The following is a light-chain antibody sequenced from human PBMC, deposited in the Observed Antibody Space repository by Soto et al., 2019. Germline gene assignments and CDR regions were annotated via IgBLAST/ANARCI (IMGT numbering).Light chain of an antibody. CDR1: SSDVGGYNY. CDR2: DVN. CDR3: SSYSSSATNYV. V-gene: IGLV2-11*01. Sequence: QSALTQPRSVSGSPGQSVAISCTGTSSDVGGYNYVSWYQQHPGKAPKLMIYDVNKRPSGVPDRFSGSKSGNTASLTISGLQAEDEADYYCSSYSSSATNYVFGSGTKLTVL. J-gene: IGLJ1*01.